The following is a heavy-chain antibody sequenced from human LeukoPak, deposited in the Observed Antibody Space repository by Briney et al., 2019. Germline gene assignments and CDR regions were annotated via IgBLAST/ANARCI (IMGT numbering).Heavy chain of an antibody. Sequence: PGRSLRLSCAASGFTFSSYGMHWVRQAPGKGLEWVAVIWYDGNNKYYADFVKGRFTISRDNSKNTLYLQLNSLRAKDTAVYNCARDRGSREDGMDVWGQGTPVTVSS. V-gene: IGHV3-33*01. CDR2: IWYDGNNK. J-gene: IGHJ6*02. CDR1: GFTFSSYG. D-gene: IGHD1-26*01. CDR3: ARDRGSREDGMDV.